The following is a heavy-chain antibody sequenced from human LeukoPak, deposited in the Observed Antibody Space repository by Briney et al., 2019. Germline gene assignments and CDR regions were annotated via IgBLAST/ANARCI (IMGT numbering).Heavy chain of an antibody. D-gene: IGHD2-2*02. CDR3: ARGYCSSTSCYSDYYYGMDV. CDR1: GFTFDDYA. CDR2: ISWNSGSI. V-gene: IGHV3-9*01. J-gene: IGHJ6*02. Sequence: GRSLRLSCAASGFTFDDYAMHWVRQAPGKGLEWVSGISWNSGSIGYADSVKGRFTISRDNAKNSLYLQMNSLRAEDTALYYCARGYCSSTSCYSDYYYGMDVWGQGTTVTVSS.